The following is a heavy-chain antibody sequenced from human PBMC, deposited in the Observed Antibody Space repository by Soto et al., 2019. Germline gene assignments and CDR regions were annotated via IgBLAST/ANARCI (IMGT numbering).Heavy chain of an antibody. D-gene: IGHD3-3*01. J-gene: IGHJ4*02. CDR3: ARRNYDFWSGYYSSYYFDY. CDR1: GDSVSSNSAG. CDR2: SYYRSKWYY. V-gene: IGHV6-1*01. Sequence: PSQTLSLTCAISGDSVSSNSAGWNWIRQTPSRGLEWLGRSYYRSKWYYTYAVSVKSRIIIDPDTSKNQFSLQLNSVTPEDTAVYYCARRNYDFWSGYYSSYYFDYWGQGTLVTVSS.